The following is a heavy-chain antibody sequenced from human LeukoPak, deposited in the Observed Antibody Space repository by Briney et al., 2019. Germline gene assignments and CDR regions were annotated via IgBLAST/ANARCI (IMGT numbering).Heavy chain of an antibody. Sequence: TSGGSLRLSCAASGFTFSNAWMSWVRQAPGKGLEWVGRIKSKTDGGTTDYAAPVKGGFTISRDDSKNTLYLQMNSLKTEDTAVYYCTTLLYYYDSSGYHDFDYWGQGTLVTVSS. V-gene: IGHV3-15*01. D-gene: IGHD3-22*01. CDR3: TTLLYYYDSSGYHDFDY. CDR1: GFTFSNAW. J-gene: IGHJ4*02. CDR2: IKSKTDGGTT.